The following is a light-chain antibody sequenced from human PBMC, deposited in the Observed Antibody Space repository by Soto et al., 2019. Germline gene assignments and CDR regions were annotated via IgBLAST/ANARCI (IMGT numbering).Light chain of an antibody. J-gene: IGKJ1*01. Sequence: EIVLTQSPGTLSLSPGERATLSRRASQSVSSSYLAWYQQKPGQAPRLLIYGASSRATGIPDRFSGSGSGTDFTLTISRLEPEDFAVYYCQQYGSSPTWTFGQGT. CDR3: QQYGSSPTWT. CDR2: GAS. CDR1: QSVSSSY. V-gene: IGKV3-20*01.